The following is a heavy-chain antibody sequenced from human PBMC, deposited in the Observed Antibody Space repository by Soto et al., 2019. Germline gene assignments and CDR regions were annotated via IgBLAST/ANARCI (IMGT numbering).Heavy chain of an antibody. CDR2: IIPIFGTA. D-gene: IGHD2-15*01. CDR1: GGTFSSYA. J-gene: IGHJ6*02. Sequence: ASVKVSCKASGGTFSSYAISWVRQAPGQGLEWMGGIIPIFGTANYAQKFQGRATITADESTSTAYMELSSLRSEDTAVYYCARNSVQALGKTSIVVVVAATGRDYYYGMDVWGQGTTVTVSS. V-gene: IGHV1-69*13. CDR3: ARNSVQALGKTSIVVVVAATGRDYYYGMDV.